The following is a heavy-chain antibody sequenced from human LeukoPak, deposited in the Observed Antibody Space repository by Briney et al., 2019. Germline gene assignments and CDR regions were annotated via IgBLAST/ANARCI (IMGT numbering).Heavy chain of an antibody. CDR2: MNPNSGNT. V-gene: IGHV1-8*01. CDR3: AREVPLGSSTLDVYFQH. CDR1: GYTFTSYD. Sequence: ASVKVSCKASGYTFTSYDINWVRQATGQGLEWMGWMNPNSGNTGYAQKFQGRVTMTRNTSISTAYMELCSLRSEDTAVYYCAREVPLGSSTLDVYFQHWGQGTLVTVSS. D-gene: IGHD2-2*01. J-gene: IGHJ1*01.